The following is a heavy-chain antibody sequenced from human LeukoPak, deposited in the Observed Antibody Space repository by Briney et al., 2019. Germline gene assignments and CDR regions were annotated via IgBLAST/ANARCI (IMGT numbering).Heavy chain of an antibody. CDR3: ARARDRRDGYNFYFQSSMDV. J-gene: IGHJ6*03. Sequence: PPGGSLRPSCAASGFTFSDYWMNWVRQAPGKGLEWVANIKQDGSEKSYVDSVKGRFTISRDNAKKSLYLQLNSLRADDTAVYYCARARDRRDGYNFYFQSSMDVWGKGTTVTVSS. CDR2: IKQDGSEK. CDR1: GFTFSDYW. D-gene: IGHD5-24*01. V-gene: IGHV3-7*01.